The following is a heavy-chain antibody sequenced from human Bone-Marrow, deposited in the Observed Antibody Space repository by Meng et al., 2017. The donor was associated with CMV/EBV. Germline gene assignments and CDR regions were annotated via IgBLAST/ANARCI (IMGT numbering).Heavy chain of an antibody. D-gene: IGHD3-22*01. CDR2: FYVDGSI. J-gene: IGHJ6*02. V-gene: IGHV3-66*02. Sequence: GESLKISCTVSGLTVRNNYMTWVRQAPGKGLEWISSFYVDGSIYYADSVKGRFTISRDTSKNTLYLQMNSLRSEDTAVYYCTSLSYDSSGYYQLYGMDVWGQGTTVTVSS. CDR1: GLTVRNNY. CDR3: TSLSYDSSGYYQLYGMDV.